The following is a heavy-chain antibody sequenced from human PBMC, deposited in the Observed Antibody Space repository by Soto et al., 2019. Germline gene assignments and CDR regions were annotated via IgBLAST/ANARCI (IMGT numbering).Heavy chain of an antibody. J-gene: IGHJ6*02. V-gene: IGHV3-74*03. CDR2: INGDGASL. CDR3: AREGSLGLDV. CDR1: GFIFRSFW. D-gene: IGHD3-10*01. Sequence: EVRLEEAGGGFVQPGGSLRVSCSGSGFIFRSFWMHWVRQGPGKGLEGVSRINGDGASLAYADSVKGRFSISRDNVKNTLHLQMNSLGADDTAVYFCAREGSLGLDVWGRGTTVTVSS.